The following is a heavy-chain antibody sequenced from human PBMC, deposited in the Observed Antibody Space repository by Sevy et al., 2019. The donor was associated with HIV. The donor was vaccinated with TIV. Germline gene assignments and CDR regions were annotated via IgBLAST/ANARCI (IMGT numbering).Heavy chain of an antibody. J-gene: IGHJ4*02. D-gene: IGHD4-17*01. Sequence: SETLSLTCAVSGGSISSGLYSWNWIQHPPGKGLEWIGYIYHTGPTYYNPSLKSRVTISVDRSKNQFSLRLSSVTAADTAVYYCARDSGDYRYYFDHWGQGTLVTVSS. CDR2: IYHTGPT. CDR1: GGSISSGLYS. V-gene: IGHV4-30-2*01. CDR3: ARDSGDYRYYFDH.